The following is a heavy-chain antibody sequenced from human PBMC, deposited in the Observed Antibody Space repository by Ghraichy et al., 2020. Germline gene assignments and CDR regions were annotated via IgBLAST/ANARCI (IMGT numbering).Heavy chain of an antibody. J-gene: IGHJ6*02. D-gene: IGHD4-17*01. V-gene: IGHV3-53*01. Sequence: GGSLRLSGAACGFTFSSNYRIWVGQAPGKGLEWVSVIYSGGSTYYADSVKGRFTISRDNSKNTLYLQMNSLRAEDTAVYYCARELDYGDYLYGMDVWGQGTTVTVSS. CDR2: IYSGGST. CDR3: ARELDYGDYLYGMDV. CDR1: GFTFSSNY.